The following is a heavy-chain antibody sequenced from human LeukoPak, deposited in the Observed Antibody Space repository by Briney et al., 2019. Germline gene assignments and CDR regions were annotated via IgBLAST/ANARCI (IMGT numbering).Heavy chain of an antibody. CDR1: GGTFSSYA. Sequence: SVKVSCKASGGTFSSYAISWVRQAPGQGLEWMGGIIPIFGTANYAQKFQGRVTITADESTSTAYMELSSLRSEDTAVYYCARVGVGSLSMVRGIIEDTEYFQHWGQGTLVTVSS. CDR3: ARVGVGSLSMVRGIIEDTEYFQH. CDR2: IIPIFGTA. J-gene: IGHJ1*01. D-gene: IGHD3-10*01. V-gene: IGHV1-69*13.